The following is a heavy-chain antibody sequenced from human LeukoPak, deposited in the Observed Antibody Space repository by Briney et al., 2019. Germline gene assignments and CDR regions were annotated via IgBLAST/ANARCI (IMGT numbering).Heavy chain of an antibody. CDR1: GFTVSSNY. J-gene: IGHJ4*02. Sequence: GGSLRLSCAASGFTVSSNYMSWVRQAPGKGLEWVSVIYSGGSTYYADSVKGRFTISRDNSKNTLYLQMNSLRAEDTAVYYCAAVTNPLYFDYWGQGTLVTVSS. CDR2: IYSGGST. CDR3: AAVTNPLYFDY. D-gene: IGHD4-17*01. V-gene: IGHV3-53*01.